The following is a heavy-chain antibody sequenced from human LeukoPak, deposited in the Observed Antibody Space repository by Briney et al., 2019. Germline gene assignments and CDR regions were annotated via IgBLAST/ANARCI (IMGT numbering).Heavy chain of an antibody. V-gene: IGHV3-30*01. CDR2: ISYDGSKK. CDR3: ATGGTPNYYYYYYMDV. Sequence: GGSLRLSCAASGFTFSSYAMHWVRQAPGKGLEWLAVISYDGSKKYYADSVKGRFIISRDKSNNTLYLQMNSLRTEDTAVYYCATGGTPNYYYYYYMDVWGKGTTVTFSS. J-gene: IGHJ6*03. D-gene: IGHD3-16*01. CDR1: GFTFSSYA.